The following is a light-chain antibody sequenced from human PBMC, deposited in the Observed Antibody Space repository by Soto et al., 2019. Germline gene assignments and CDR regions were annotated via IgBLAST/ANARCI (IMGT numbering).Light chain of an antibody. V-gene: IGKV3-11*01. CDR2: DAS. CDR1: QGVSSY. Sequence: EIVLTQSPATLSSSPGERATLSCRASQGVSSYFAWYQQKPGQAPRLLIYDASTRATGVPARFSGSGSGTDFTLAISSIEPQDFEVYYCQQDSNWPPGLTFGGGTKVQIK. J-gene: IGKJ4*02. CDR3: QQDSNWPPGLT.